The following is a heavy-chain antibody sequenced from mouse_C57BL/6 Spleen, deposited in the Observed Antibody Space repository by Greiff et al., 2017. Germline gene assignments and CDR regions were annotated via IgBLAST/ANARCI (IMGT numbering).Heavy chain of an antibody. CDR2: IDPEDGDT. V-gene: IGHV14-1*01. J-gene: IGHJ2*01. CDR3: TPYYGSPFDY. Sequence: VQLQQSGAELVRPGASVKLSCTASGFNIKDYYMHWVKQRPEKGLEWIGRIDPEDGDTESAPKFQGKATMTADTSSNTSYLQRSSLTSEDTAVYYCTPYYGSPFDYWGQGTTLTVSS. D-gene: IGHD1-1*01. CDR1: GFNIKDYY.